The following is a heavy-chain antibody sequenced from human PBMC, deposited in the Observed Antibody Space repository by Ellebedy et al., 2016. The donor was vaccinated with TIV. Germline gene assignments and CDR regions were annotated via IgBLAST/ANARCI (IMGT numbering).Heavy chain of an antibody. CDR2: ISGNPQST. D-gene: IGHD3-16*02. CDR3: AREMGGYDYVWGRYRFYIFDY. J-gene: IGHJ4*02. V-gene: IGHV3-21*06. CDR1: GFIVSNFR. Sequence: GESLKISCAASGFIVSNFRMTWVRQAPGKRLEWVASISGNPQSTNYADSVKGRFTISRDTGKNSLLLQMDSLRAEDTAVYYCAREMGGYDYVWGRYRFYIFDYWGRGTLVTVSS.